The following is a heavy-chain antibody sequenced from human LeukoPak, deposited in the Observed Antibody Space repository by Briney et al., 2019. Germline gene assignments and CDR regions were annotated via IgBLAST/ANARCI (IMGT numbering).Heavy chain of an antibody. Sequence: PGGSLRLSCASSASDFRTSWMHWVRQGPGTGLVWVSLITADGRSTTYADSVKGRFTISRDNAKNTLYLQMHSLRAEDTAVYYCARVHYHSIDYWGQGTLVTVSS. CDR1: ASDFRTSW. V-gene: IGHV3-74*01. J-gene: IGHJ4*02. D-gene: IGHD3-16*01. CDR3: ARVHYHSIDY. CDR2: ITADGRST.